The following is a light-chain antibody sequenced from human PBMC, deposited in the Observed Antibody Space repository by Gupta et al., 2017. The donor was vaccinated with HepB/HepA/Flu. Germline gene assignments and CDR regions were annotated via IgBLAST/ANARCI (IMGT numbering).Light chain of an antibody. Sequence: QSVLPQPPSVSAATGQKVTISCSGSSSNIGNNYVSWNQQLPGTAPKLLIFENNQLPSGIPDRFSGSKSGTSATLDITGLQTGDEADYYCGTWDSSLSAYVFGIGTKVTVL. CDR1: SSNIGNNY. CDR2: ENN. V-gene: IGLV1-51*02. CDR3: GTWDSSLSAYV. J-gene: IGLJ1*01.